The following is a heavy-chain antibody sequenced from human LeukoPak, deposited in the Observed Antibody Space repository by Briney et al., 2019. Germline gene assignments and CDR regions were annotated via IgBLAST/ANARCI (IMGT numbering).Heavy chain of an antibody. CDR2: ISGSGGST. CDR1: GFTVSSNY. J-gene: IGHJ3*02. V-gene: IGHV3-23*01. D-gene: IGHD6-19*01. CDR3: AKSGQWLAAGAFDI. Sequence: GGSLRLSCAASGFTVSSNYMSWVRQAPGKGLEWVSAISGSGGSTYYADSVKGRFTISRDNSKNTLYLQMNSLRAEDTAVYYCAKSGQWLAAGAFDIWGQGTMVTVSS.